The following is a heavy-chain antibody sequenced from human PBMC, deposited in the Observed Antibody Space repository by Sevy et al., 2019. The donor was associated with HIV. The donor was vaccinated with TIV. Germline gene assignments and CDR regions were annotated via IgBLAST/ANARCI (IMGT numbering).Heavy chain of an antibody. CDR3: AKKMGGGSGMAFLVDY. Sequence: GGSLRLSCAASGFTFSSFAMGWVRQAPGKGLDWISVISGTGDYTYYADSVKGRFTISRDHSKNTLFLQMNSLRAEDTAIFYCAKKMGGGSGMAFLVDYWGQGTLVTVSS. CDR2: ISGTGDYT. CDR1: GFTFSSFA. V-gene: IGHV3-23*01. J-gene: IGHJ4*02. D-gene: IGHD5-18*01.